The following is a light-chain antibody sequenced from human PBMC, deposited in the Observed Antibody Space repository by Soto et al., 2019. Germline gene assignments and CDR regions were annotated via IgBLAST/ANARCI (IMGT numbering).Light chain of an antibody. J-gene: IGKJ1*01. V-gene: IGKV3-20*01. Sequence: EIVLTQSPGTLSLSPGERATLSCRASQSVSSNDLAWYQQKRGQAPRLLIYVASSRATGIPTRFSGSGSGTDFTLTISRLETEDFEVYYCQQYDTSPRTFGQGSKVE. CDR3: QQYDTSPRT. CDR1: QSVSSND. CDR2: VAS.